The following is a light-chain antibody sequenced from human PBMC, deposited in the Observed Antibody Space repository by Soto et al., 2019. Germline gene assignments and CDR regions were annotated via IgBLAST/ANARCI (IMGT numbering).Light chain of an antibody. CDR3: SAYGGNADVV. CDR1: SSNVGAYTF. CDR2: HVI. V-gene: IGLV2-11*01. Sequence: QSVLTQPRSVSGSPGQSVTISCTGTSSNVGAYTFVSWYQQHPGKAPNLIIYHVIKRPSGVPDRFSGSKSGNTASLTISGLQADDESDYYCSAYGGNADVVFGGGTKLTVL. J-gene: IGLJ2*01.